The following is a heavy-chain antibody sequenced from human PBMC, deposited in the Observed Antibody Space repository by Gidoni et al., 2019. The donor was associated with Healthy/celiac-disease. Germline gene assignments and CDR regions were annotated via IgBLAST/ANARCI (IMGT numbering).Heavy chain of an antibody. CDR2: ISGSGGST. V-gene: IGHV3-23*01. J-gene: IGHJ4*02. CDR3: AKDSRAGYSSSWYVLGVDY. D-gene: IGHD6-13*01. Sequence: EVQLLESGGGLVQPGGSLRLSCAASGFTFSSYAMSWVRQAPGKGLEWVSAISGSGGSTYYADSVKGRFTISRDNSKNTPYLQMNSLRAEDTAVYYCAKDSRAGYSSSWYVLGVDYWGQGTLVTVSS. CDR1: GFTFSSYA.